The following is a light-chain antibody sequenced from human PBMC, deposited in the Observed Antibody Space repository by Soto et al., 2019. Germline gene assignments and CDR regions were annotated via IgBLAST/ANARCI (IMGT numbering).Light chain of an antibody. Sequence: IQMTPSPSTLSASVGDRVTITCRASQSISSWLAWYQQKPGKAPKLLIYDASSLESGVPSRFSGSGSGTEFTLTITSLQPDDFATYYCQQYNSYPWTCGQGTKG. CDR1: QSISSW. CDR3: QQYNSYPWT. CDR2: DAS. V-gene: IGKV1-5*01. J-gene: IGKJ1*01.